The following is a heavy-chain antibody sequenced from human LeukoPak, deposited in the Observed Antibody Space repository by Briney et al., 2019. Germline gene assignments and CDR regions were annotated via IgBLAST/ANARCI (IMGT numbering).Heavy chain of an antibody. V-gene: IGHV3-11*04. CDR1: GFTFIHYY. D-gene: IGHD3-10*02. CDR2: ISSSGNII. J-gene: IGHJ6*04. CDR3: AELGITMIGGV. Sequence: GGSLILSCATSGFTFIHYYMSWIRQARGKGLEWVSYISSSGNIIYYADSVKGRFTISIDNAKNSLYLQMNSLRAEDTAVYYCAELGITMIGGVWGKGTTVTISS.